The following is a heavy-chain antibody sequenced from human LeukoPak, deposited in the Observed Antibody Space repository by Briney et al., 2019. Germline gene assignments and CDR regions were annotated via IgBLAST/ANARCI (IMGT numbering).Heavy chain of an antibody. V-gene: IGHV3-30*18. CDR2: ISYDGSNK. Sequence: PGGSLRLSCAASGFTFSSYGMHWVRQAPGKGLEWVAVISYDGSNKYYADSVKGRFTISRDNSKNTLYLQMNSLRAEDTAVYYCAKGGGLNYYDSSGYIDYWGQGTLVTASS. CDR3: AKGGGLNYYDSSGYIDY. J-gene: IGHJ4*02. CDR1: GFTFSSYG. D-gene: IGHD3-22*01.